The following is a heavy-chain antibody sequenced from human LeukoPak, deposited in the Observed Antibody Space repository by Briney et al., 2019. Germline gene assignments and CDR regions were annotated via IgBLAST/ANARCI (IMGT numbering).Heavy chain of an antibody. CDR1: GFPFSSYA. J-gene: IGHJ4*02. CDR3: ARVSYDILTGYHGVDY. CDR2: LSYDGSNK. Sequence: GGSVSLLCAASGFPFSSYAMLGARQARGRARVDGADLSYDGSNKYYAESVKGRFTISRDNSKNTLYLQMNSLRAEDTAVYYCARVSYDILTGYHGVDYWGQRTLVTVSS. V-gene: IGHV3-30*16. D-gene: IGHD3-9*01.